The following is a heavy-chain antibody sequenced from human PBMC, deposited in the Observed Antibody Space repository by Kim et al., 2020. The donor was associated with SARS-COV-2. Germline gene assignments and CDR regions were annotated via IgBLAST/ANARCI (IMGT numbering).Heavy chain of an antibody. D-gene: IGHD4-17*01. V-gene: IGHV5-51*01. CDR1: GYTFTTSW. J-gene: IGHJ3*01. Sequence: GESLKISCKGSGYTFTTSWIAWVRQMPGKGLEYMGIIYPGDSGTRYNQSFEGQVTISDDKSISTVFLHWGSLKASDTAMYYCARSYGDQAFDVWCQGTM. CDR3: ARSYGDQAFDV. CDR2: IYPGDSGT.